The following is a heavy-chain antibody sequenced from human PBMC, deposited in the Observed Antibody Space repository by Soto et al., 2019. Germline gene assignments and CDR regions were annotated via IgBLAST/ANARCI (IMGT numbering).Heavy chain of an antibody. CDR1: GFTFSSYA. CDR2: ISSNGGST. J-gene: IGHJ6*02. Sequence: GGSLRLSCSASGFTFSSYAMHWVRQAPGKGLEYVSAISSNGGSTYYADSVKGRFTISRDNSKNTLYLQMSSLRAEDTAVYYCVKPTTTHYYYYYGMDVWGQGTTVPVSS. V-gene: IGHV3-64D*06. CDR3: VKPTTTHYYYYYGMDV. D-gene: IGHD1-1*01.